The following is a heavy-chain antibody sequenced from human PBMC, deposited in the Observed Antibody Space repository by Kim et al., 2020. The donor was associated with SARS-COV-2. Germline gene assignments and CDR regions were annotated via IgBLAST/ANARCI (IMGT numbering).Heavy chain of an antibody. CDR3: AREVDWTPGYFDY. J-gene: IGHJ4*02. D-gene: IGHD3-9*01. CDR2: IYHSGST. Sequence: SETLSLTCTVSGYSISSGYYWGWIRQPPGKGLEWIGSIYHSGSTYYNPSLKSRVTISVDTSKNQFSLKLSSVTAADTAVYYCAREVDWTPGYFDYWGQGTLVTVSS. CDR1: GYSISSGYY. V-gene: IGHV4-38-2*02.